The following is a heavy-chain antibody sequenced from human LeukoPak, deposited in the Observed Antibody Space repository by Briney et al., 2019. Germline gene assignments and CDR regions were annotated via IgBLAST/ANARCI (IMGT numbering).Heavy chain of an antibody. D-gene: IGHD5-18*01. CDR3: ARHVEDSYIGPRFDY. CDR1: GYSFTSYW. CDR2: IYPGDSDT. Sequence: GESLKISCKGSGYSFTSYWIGWVRQMPGKGLEWMGIIYPGDSDTRYSPSFQGQVTISADKSISTAYLQWSSLKASDTAMYYCARHVEDSYIGPRFDYWGQGTLVTVSS. V-gene: IGHV5-51*01. J-gene: IGHJ4*02.